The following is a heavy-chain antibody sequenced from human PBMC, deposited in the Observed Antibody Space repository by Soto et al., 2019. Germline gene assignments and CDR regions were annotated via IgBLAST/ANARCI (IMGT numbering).Heavy chain of an antibody. CDR1: GASVAGCSYY. CDR2: IPSRGRP. CDR3: ARDTYSGYDFGL. D-gene: IGHD6-25*01. J-gene: IGHJ5*02. V-gene: IGHV4-30-4*01. Sequence: PSETLSLTCSVSGASVAGCSYYWSWVRQPPGKGLEWIGYIPSRGRPFYNPSLTSRGTISADTSKNQLSLQLTSVTAADTAVYYCARDTYSGYDFGLLGHGTLVTVSS.